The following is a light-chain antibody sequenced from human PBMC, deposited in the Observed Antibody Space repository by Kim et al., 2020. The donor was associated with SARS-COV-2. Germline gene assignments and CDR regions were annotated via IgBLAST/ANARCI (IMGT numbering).Light chain of an antibody. CDR2: YDS. Sequence: APGKTARITVGGNNIGSKSVHWYQQKPGQAPVLVIYYDSDRPSGIPERFSGSNPGNTATLTISRVEAGDEADYYCQVWDSSSDHWVFGGGTQLTVL. V-gene: IGLV3-21*04. CDR3: QVWDSSSDHWV. J-gene: IGLJ3*02. CDR1: NIGSKS.